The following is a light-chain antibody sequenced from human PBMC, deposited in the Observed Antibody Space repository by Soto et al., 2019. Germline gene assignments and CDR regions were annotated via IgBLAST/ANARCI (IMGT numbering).Light chain of an antibody. V-gene: IGKV1-39*01. CDR2: AAS. J-gene: IGKJ2*01. Sequence: DIQMTQSPSSLSASVGDRVTITCRASHSISSDLNWYQQKPGKAPKLLIYAASSLQSGVPSRFSGSGSGTDFTLTISSLQPEDFENYYCQQSYSTPYTFGQGTKLEIK. CDR1: HSISSD. CDR3: QQSYSTPYT.